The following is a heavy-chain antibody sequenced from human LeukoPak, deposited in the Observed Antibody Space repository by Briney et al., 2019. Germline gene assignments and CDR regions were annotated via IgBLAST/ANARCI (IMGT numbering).Heavy chain of an antibody. D-gene: IGHD2-2*01. J-gene: IGHJ4*02. CDR1: GGSISSYY. V-gene: IGHV4-59*08. CDR3: ARHRRDQDIVVVPAALDY. CDR2: TYYSGST. Sequence: PSETLSLTCTVSGGSISSYYWSWIRQPPGKGLEWIGYTYYSGSTNYNPSLKSRVTISVDTSKNQFSLKLSSVTAADTAVYYCARHRRDQDIVVVPAALDYWGQGTLVTVSS.